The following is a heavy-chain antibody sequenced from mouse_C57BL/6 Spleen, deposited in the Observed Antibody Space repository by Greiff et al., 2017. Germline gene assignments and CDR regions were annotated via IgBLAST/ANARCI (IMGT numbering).Heavy chain of an antibody. CDR1: GFTFSSYT. Sequence: EVQLVESGGGLVKPGGSLKLSCAASGFTFSSYTMSWVRQTPEKRLEWVATISGGGGNTYYPDSVKGRFTISRDNAKNTLYLQMSSLRSEDTALYYCARHRSSYGAYYAMDYWGQGTSVTVSS. J-gene: IGHJ4*01. CDR3: ARHRSSYGAYYAMDY. V-gene: IGHV5-9*01. D-gene: IGHD1-1*01. CDR2: ISGGGGNT.